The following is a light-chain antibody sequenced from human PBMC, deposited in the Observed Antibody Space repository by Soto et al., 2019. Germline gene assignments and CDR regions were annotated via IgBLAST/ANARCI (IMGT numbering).Light chain of an antibody. CDR2: DAS. CDR1: QSVRSY. J-gene: IGKJ5*01. CDR3: QHYAHNSPIT. V-gene: IGKV3-11*01. Sequence: EIVLTQSPATLSLSPGERATLSCRASQSVRSYLAWYRQKPGQAPRLLIYDASNRATGIPARFSGSGSGTDFTLTISRLEPEDFALYYCQHYAHNSPITFGQGTRLEIK.